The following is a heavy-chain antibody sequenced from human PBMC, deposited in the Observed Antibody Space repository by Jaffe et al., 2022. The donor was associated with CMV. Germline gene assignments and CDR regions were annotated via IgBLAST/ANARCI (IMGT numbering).Heavy chain of an antibody. J-gene: IGHJ4*02. Sequence: QVQLVESGGGLVKPGGSLRLSCAASGFTFSDYYMSWIRQAPGKGLEWVSYISSSSSYTNYADSVKGRFTISRDNAKNSLYLQMNSLRAEDTAVYYCAREGRSSSWYYFDYWGQGTLVTVSS. CDR3: AREGRSSSWYYFDY. CDR2: ISSSSSYT. CDR1: GFTFSDYY. D-gene: IGHD6-13*01. V-gene: IGHV3-11*06.